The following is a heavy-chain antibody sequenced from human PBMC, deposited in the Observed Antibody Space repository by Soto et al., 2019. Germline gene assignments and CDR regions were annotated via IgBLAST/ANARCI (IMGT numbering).Heavy chain of an antibody. Sequence: QVQLVQSGAEVKKPGASVKVSCKASGYTFTSYAMHWVRQAPGQRLEWMGWINAGNGNTKYSQKFQGRVTITRDTSASTAYMELSSLRSEDTAVYYCARDQKQWLVSPDYWGQGTLVTVSS. CDR3: ARDQKQWLVSPDY. D-gene: IGHD6-19*01. CDR1: GYTFTSYA. V-gene: IGHV1-3*01. CDR2: INAGNGNT. J-gene: IGHJ4*02.